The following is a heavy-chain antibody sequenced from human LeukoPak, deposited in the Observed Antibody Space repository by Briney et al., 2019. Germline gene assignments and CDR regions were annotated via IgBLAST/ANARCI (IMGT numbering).Heavy chain of an antibody. Sequence: GESLKISCAASGFTFSSYSMNWVRQAPGKGLEWVSSISSSSSYIYYADSVKGRFTISRDNAKNSLYLQMNSLRAEDTAVYYCARIWFGESLPYFDYWGQGTLVTVSS. J-gene: IGHJ4*02. CDR1: GFTFSSYS. V-gene: IGHV3-21*01. CDR2: ISSSSSYI. D-gene: IGHD3-10*01. CDR3: ARIWFGESLPYFDY.